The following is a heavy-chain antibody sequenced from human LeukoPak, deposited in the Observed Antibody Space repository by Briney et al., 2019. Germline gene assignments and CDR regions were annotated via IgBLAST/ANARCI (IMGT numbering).Heavy chain of an antibody. Sequence: SETLSLTCTVSGYSISSGYYWGWIRQPPGKGLEWIGTIYHSESTYYNPSLKSRVTISVDTSKNQFSLKLSSVTAADTAVYYCARAYYYDSRYYYYYYYMDVWGKGTTVTVSS. CDR1: GYSISSGYY. CDR3: ARAYYYDSRYYYYYYYMDV. J-gene: IGHJ6*03. V-gene: IGHV4-38-2*02. CDR2: IYHSEST. D-gene: IGHD3-22*01.